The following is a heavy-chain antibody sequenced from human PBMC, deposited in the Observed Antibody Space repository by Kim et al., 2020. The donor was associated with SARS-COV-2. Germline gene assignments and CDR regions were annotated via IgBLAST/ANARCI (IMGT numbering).Heavy chain of an antibody. V-gene: IGHV3-30-3*01. Sequence: GGSLRLSCAASGFTFSSYAMHWVRQAPGKGLEWVAVISYDGSNKYYADSVKGRFTISRDNSKNTLYLQMNSLRAEDTAVYYCARDLGRRTGLLEFKVDYYYYMDVWGKATTATGSS. CDR1: GFTFSSYA. D-gene: IGHD3-3*01. J-gene: IGHJ6*03. CDR3: ARDLGRRTGLLEFKVDYYYYMDV. CDR2: ISYDGSNK.